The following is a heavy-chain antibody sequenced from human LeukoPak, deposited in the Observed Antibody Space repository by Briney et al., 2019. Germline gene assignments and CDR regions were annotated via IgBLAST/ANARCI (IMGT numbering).Heavy chain of an antibody. D-gene: IGHD3-10*01. CDR2: IYTSGIT. Sequence: SETLSLTCTVSGASISRYHWSWVRQAAGKGLEWIGRIYTSGITNYNPSLNSRVTISVDKPKNLFSLRLSSMTAADTAVYFGARDGEGDYYGAGAYSYYFDYWGHGTLVTVSS. CDR3: ARDGEGDYYGAGAYSYYFDY. V-gene: IGHV4-4*07. CDR1: GASISRYH. J-gene: IGHJ4*01.